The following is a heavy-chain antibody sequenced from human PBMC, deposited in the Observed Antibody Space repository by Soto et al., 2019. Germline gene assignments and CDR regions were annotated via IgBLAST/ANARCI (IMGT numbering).Heavy chain of an antibody. V-gene: IGHV3-30*18. D-gene: IGHD5-18*01. Sequence: PGGSLRLSCEASGFMFNDYGMHWVRQAPGKGLDWVAVISYDGDNKYYAQSVKGRFTIPRDNSKNTLFLHMDSLRHEDTAVYHCVKGDLDTAVVNSPDAFDFWGQGTMVTVSS. CDR1: GFMFNDYG. CDR3: VKGDLDTAVVNSPDAFDF. J-gene: IGHJ3*01. CDR2: ISYDGDNK.